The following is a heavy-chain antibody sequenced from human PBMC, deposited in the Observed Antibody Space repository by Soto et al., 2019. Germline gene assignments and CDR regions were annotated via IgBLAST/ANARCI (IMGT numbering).Heavy chain of an antibody. CDR1: GGTFNYYA. CDR2: IVPFSGTT. CDR3: ARSGVVVNAFDI. V-gene: IGHV1-69*12. D-gene: IGHD2-21*01. J-gene: IGHJ3*02. Sequence: QVQLVQSGAEVKKPGSSVKVSCKVSGGTFNYYAINWVRQAPGQGLEWMGGIVPFSGTTNYAQKFQGRVTITADESTSTAYMELSSLRSEDTAVYYCARSGVVVNAFDIWGQGTLVTVSS.